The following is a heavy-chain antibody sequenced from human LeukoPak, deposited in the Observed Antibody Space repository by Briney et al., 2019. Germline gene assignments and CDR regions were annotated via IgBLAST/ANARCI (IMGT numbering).Heavy chain of an antibody. CDR3: ARLKGTVDY. D-gene: IGHD1-7*01. J-gene: IGHJ4*02. Sequence: PSETLSLTCTVSGGSISSSSYYWGWIRQPPGKGLEWIGSIYYSGSTYYNPSLKSRVTISVDTSKNQFSLKLSSVTAADTAVYYCARLKGTVDYWGQGTLVTVSS. CDR1: GGSISSSSYY. CDR2: IYYSGST. V-gene: IGHV4-39*01.